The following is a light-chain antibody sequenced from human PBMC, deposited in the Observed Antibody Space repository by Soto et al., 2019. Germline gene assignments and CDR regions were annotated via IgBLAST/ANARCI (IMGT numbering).Light chain of an antibody. CDR1: SSDVGAYNH. J-gene: IGLJ1*01. CDR3: LSYTTSTTYV. V-gene: IGLV2-14*03. CDR2: DVS. Sequence: QSVLTQPASVSGSPGQSITSSCTGTSSDVGAYNHVSWYQHHPGKAPKLIIYDVSNRPSGVSNRFSGSKSGHTASLTISGLQAEDEADYYCLSYTTSTTYVFGTGTKVTVL.